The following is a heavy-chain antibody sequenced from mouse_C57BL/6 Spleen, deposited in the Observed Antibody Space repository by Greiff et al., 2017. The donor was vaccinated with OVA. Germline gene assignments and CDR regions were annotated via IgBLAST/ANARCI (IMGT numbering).Heavy chain of an antibody. CDR3: VRPYYSNYVGSWFAY. Sequence: EVQLVESGGGLVQPKGSLKLSCAASGFTFNTYAMHWVRQAPGKGLEWVARIRSKSSNYATYYADSVKDRFTISRDDSQSMLYLQMNNLKTEDTAMYYCVRPYYSNYVGSWFAYWGQGTLVTVSA. J-gene: IGHJ3*01. D-gene: IGHD2-5*01. V-gene: IGHV10-3*01. CDR2: IRSKSSNYAT. CDR1: GFTFNTYA.